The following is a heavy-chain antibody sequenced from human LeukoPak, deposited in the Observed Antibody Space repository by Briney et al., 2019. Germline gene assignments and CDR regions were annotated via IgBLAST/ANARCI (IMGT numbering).Heavy chain of an antibody. CDR3: ARDETYSSDWQSNHYYYYMDV. D-gene: IGHD6-19*01. V-gene: IGHV4-39*07. CDR1: GISISSSNSY. Sequence: SETLSLTCTVSGISISSSNSYWGWIRQPPGKGLEWIGSIYRSGSTYYNPSLKSRVTISVDTSKNQFSLKLSSVTATDTAVYYCARDETYSSDWQSNHYYYYMDVWGKGTTVTVSS. J-gene: IGHJ6*03. CDR2: IYRSGST.